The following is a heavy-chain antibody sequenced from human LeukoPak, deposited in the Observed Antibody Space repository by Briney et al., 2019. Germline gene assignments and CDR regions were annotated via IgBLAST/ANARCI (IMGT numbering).Heavy chain of an antibody. CDR1: GGSISSYY. J-gene: IGHJ2*01. CDR2: IYYSGST. V-gene: IGHV4-59*01. D-gene: IGHD6-19*01. CDR3: ARGGHFTTGWYWYFDL. Sequence: SETLSLTCTVSGGSISSYYWSWLRQPPGKGLEWIGYIYYSGSTKYNPSPMSRVTISGNPSKNQLSLKLASVPAADTAVYYCARGGHFTTGWYWYFDLWGGGTLVTVSS.